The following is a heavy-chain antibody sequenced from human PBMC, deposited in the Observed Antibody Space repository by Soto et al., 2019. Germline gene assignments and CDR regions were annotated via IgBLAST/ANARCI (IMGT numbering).Heavy chain of an antibody. J-gene: IGHJ4*01. CDR2: ISGSGDNS. Sequence: GGSLRLSCAASGFTFSGFGMNWVRQAPGKGLEWVSAISGSGDNSYHADSVRGRFATSRDDSTHMVYLQMTSLKTEDTAIYYCSSDSYITTIVVRFDHWGHGSLVTVSS. CDR3: SSDSYITTIVVRFDH. V-gene: IGHV3-23*01. D-gene: IGHD3-22*01. CDR1: GFTFSGFG.